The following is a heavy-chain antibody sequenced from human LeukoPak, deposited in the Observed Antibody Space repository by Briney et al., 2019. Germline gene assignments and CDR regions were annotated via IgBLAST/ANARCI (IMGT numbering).Heavy chain of an antibody. D-gene: IGHD2-2*01. CDR1: GFTFSSYA. J-gene: IGHJ4*02. CDR3: ARDRYCSSTSCYFYFDY. V-gene: IGHV3-30*01. Sequence: GRSLRLSCAASGFTFSSYAMHWVRQAPGKGLEWVAVISYDGSNKYYADSVKGRFTISRDNSKNTLYLQMNSLRAEDTAVYYCARDRYCSSTSCYFYFDYWGQGTLVTVSS. CDR2: ISYDGSNK.